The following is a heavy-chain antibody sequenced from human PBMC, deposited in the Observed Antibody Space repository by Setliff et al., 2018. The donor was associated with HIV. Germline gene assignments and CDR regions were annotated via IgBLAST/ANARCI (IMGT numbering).Heavy chain of an antibody. J-gene: IGHJ4*01. Sequence: PSETLSLTCPVFGYSINDGYHWGWIRQSPRKGLEWIGSIYNSGRASYNPSRRSRASLSIDTSKNRFSLRLNPVTAADTAVYYCVRDRALRFSQSPSLHYFDVWGQGILVTVSS. CDR3: VRDRALRFSQSPSLHYFDV. V-gene: IGHV4-38-2*02. CDR1: GYSINDGYH. CDR2: IYNSGRA.